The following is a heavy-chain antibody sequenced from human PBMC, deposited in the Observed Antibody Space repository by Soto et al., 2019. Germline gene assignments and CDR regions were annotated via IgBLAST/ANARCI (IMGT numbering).Heavy chain of an antibody. V-gene: IGHV3-48*03. CDR1: GFSFSIFA. CDR3: ARENSVQAWLHHFDH. J-gene: IGHJ4*02. CDR2: ISDDGASI. Sequence: PGGSLRLSCEASGFSFSIFAMNWVRRAPGRGLEWVSYISDDGASIYYADSLKGRFTISRDNAKNSLSLQMNNLRAEDTAVYYCARENSVQAWLHHFDHWGLGTLVTVSS. D-gene: IGHD5-18*01.